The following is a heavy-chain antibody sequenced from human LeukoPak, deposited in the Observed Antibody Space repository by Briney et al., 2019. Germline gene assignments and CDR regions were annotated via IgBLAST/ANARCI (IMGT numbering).Heavy chain of an antibody. J-gene: IGHJ4*02. Sequence: SVKVSCKASGGTFSSYAISWVRQAPGQGLEWMGRIIPILGIANYAQKFQGRVTITADKSTSTAYMELSSLRSEDTAVYYCATGFYSGSYHFDYWGQGTLVTISS. CDR3: ATGFYSGSYHFDY. CDR2: IIPILGIA. V-gene: IGHV1-69*04. D-gene: IGHD1-26*01. CDR1: GGTFSSYA.